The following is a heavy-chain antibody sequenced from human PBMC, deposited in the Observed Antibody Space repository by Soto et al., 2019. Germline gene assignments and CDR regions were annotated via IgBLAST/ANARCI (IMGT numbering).Heavy chain of an antibody. CDR1: GGSISSYY. Sequence: SETLSLTCTVSGGSISSYYWSWIRPPPGKGLEWIGYIYYSGSTNYNPPLKSRVTITVDTSKNQFSLKLSSVTAADTAVYYCARRGVGATDYYYYGMDVWGQGTTVTVSS. CDR3: ARRGVGATDYYYYGMDV. CDR2: IYYSGST. J-gene: IGHJ6*02. D-gene: IGHD1-26*01. V-gene: IGHV4-59*01.